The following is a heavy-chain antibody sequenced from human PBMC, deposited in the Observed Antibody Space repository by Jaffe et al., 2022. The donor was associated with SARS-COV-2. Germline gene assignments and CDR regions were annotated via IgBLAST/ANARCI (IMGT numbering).Heavy chain of an antibody. D-gene: IGHD6-19*01. CDR2: IKEDGGAK. CDR1: GFTFSSYW. V-gene: IGHV3-7*01. Sequence: EVQLVESGGGLVQPGGSLRLSCAASGFTFSSYWMNWVRQAPGKGLEWVANIKEDGGAKFYVDSVKGRFTISRDNAKNSLYMQMNSLRAEDTAVYYCARARGWYLNNAFDIWGQGTMVTVSS. J-gene: IGHJ3*02. CDR3: ARARGWYLNNAFDI.